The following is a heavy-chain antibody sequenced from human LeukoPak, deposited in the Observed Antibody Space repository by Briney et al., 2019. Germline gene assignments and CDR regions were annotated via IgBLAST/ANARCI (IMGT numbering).Heavy chain of an antibody. Sequence: PGRSLRLSCAASGFTFSDYYMSWIRQAPGKGPEWVSYISSSGSTIYYADSVKGRFTISRDNAKNSLYLQMNSLRAEDTAVYYCARDLRLVGELRPYYFDYWGQGTLVTVSS. J-gene: IGHJ4*02. CDR2: ISSSGSTI. V-gene: IGHV3-11*04. CDR1: GFTFSDYY. CDR3: ARDLRLVGELRPYYFDY. D-gene: IGHD3-10*01.